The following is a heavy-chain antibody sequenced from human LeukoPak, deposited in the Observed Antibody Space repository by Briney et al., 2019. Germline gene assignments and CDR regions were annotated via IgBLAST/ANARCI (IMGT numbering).Heavy chain of an antibody. J-gene: IGHJ4*02. CDR2: IKQDGSEK. V-gene: IGHV3-7*01. Sequence: PGGSLRLSCAASGFTFNIYWMSWVRQAPGKGLEWVANIKQDGSEKYYADSVKGRFTISRDNSKNTLYLQMNSLRAEDTAVFYCAKESGGYFGNFDYWGQGTLVTVSS. CDR1: GFTFNIYW. D-gene: IGHD1-26*01. CDR3: AKESGGYFGNFDY.